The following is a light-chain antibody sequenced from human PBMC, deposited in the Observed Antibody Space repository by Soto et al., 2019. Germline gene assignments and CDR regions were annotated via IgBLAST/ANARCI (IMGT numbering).Light chain of an antibody. V-gene: IGKV3-15*01. Sequence: EIEMTQSPATLSVSPGDRATLSCRASQSISSHLTWYQKKPGQAPRLLMYEASTRASDVPARFSGSGSGTQFTLTISSLQSEDFAVYYCQQYNSWPYTFGQGTKLEIK. J-gene: IGKJ2*01. CDR2: EAS. CDR3: QQYNSWPYT. CDR1: QSISSH.